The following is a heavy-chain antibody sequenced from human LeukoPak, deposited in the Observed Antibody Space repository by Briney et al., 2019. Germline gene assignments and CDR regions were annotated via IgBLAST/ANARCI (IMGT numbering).Heavy chain of an antibody. D-gene: IGHD3-10*01. CDR3: ARHRPNYGSGSYYSERPFDY. J-gene: IGHJ4*02. CDR1: GGSISSSNW. V-gene: IGHV4-4*02. CDR2: IYHSGST. Sequence: SETLSLTCAVSGGSISSSNWWSWVRQPPGKGLEWIGEIYHSGSTNYNPSLKSRVTISVDTSKNQFSLKLSSVTAADTAVYYCARHRPNYGSGSYYSERPFDYWGQGTLVTVSS.